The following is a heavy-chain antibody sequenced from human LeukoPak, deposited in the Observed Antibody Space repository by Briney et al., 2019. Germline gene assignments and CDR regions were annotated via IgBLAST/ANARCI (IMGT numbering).Heavy chain of an antibody. CDR2: ISSSGSTI. CDR3: ARGRGWGTFDI. J-gene: IGHJ3*02. V-gene: IGHV3-48*03. CDR1: RFTFSSYE. Sequence: GGSLRLSCAASRFTFSSYEMNWVRQAPGKGLEWVSYISSSGSTIYYADSVKGRFTISRDNAKNSLFLQMNSLRAVDTAVYYCARGRGWGTFDIWGQGTMVTVSS. D-gene: IGHD3-10*01.